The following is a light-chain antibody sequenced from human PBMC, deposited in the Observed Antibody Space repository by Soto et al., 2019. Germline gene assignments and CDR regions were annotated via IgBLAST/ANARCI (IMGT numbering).Light chain of an antibody. V-gene: IGKV1-27*01. J-gene: IGKJ3*01. Sequence: DIPMTQSPSSLSASVGDRVTITCRASQGISNYLAWYQQKTGEVPKLLIFAASTLQSGVPSRFSGSGSGTDFTLTISSLQPEDVATYYCQKYNSAPLTFGPGTKVDIK. CDR2: AAS. CDR1: QGISNY. CDR3: QKYNSAPLT.